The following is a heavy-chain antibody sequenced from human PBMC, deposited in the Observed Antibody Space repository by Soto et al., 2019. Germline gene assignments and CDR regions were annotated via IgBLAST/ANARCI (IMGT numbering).Heavy chain of an antibody. D-gene: IGHD3-22*01. V-gene: IGHV4-30-4*01. CDR1: GASISGADYY. CDR3: ARATYDSSTYYLDY. J-gene: IGHJ4*02. Sequence: QVQLQESGPGLVKPSQTLSLTCTVSGASISGADYYWTWIRQPPGKGLEWIGSIYCTGNTYSNPSLERRLSISVDPSNNQFALRLTSVTAPDTAIYYCARATYDSSTYYLDYWGQGTLVTVSS. CDR2: IYCTGNT.